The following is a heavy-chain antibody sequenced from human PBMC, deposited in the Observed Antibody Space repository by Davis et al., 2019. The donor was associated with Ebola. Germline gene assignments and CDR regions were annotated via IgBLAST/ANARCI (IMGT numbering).Heavy chain of an antibody. J-gene: IGHJ4*02. Sequence: GESLKISCAASGFTFSTYSMSWVRQALGKGLEWVSSISSDSDYIYYADSAKGRFTISRDNAKNSLYLQMNSLRAEDTAVYYWARATWIQGDLDYWGQGTLVTVSS. CDR1: GFTFSTYS. D-gene: IGHD5-18*01. CDR2: ISSDSDYI. CDR3: ARATWIQGDLDY. V-gene: IGHV3-21*01.